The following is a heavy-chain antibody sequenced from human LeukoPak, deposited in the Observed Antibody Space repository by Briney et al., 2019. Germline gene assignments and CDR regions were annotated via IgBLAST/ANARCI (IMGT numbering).Heavy chain of an antibody. CDR3: ARRYNWNYGMDV. D-gene: IGHD1-20*01. V-gene: IGHV4-59*08. CDR2: IYYSGST. J-gene: IGHJ6*02. Sequence: SETLSLTCAVYGGSFSGYYWSWIRQPPGKGLEWIGYIYYSGSTNYNPSLKSRVTISVDTSKNQFSLKLSSVTAADTAVYYCARRYNWNYGMDVWGQGTTVTVSS. CDR1: GGSFSGYY.